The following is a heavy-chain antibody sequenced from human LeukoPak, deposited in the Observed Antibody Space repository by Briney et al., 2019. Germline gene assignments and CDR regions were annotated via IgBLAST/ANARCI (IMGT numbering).Heavy chain of an antibody. CDR2: ISGSGGST. Sequence: GGSLRLSCAASGFTFSRHWMHWVRQAPGKGLEWVSAISGSGGSTYYADSVKGRFTISRDNSKNTLYLQMNSLRAEDTAVYYCAKNPSLVALDGMDVWGKGTTVTVSS. D-gene: IGHD2-15*01. CDR1: GFTFSRHW. J-gene: IGHJ6*04. V-gene: IGHV3-23*01. CDR3: AKNPSLVALDGMDV.